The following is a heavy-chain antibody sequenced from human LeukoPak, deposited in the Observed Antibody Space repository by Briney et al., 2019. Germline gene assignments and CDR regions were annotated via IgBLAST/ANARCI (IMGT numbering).Heavy chain of an antibody. Sequence: SETLSLTCAVYGGSFSGYYWSWIRQPPGKGLEWIGEINHSGSTNYNPSLKSRVTISVDTSKNQFSLKLSSVTAADTAVYYCARVNVVDSSGCDYCGQGTLVTVSS. D-gene: IGHD3-22*01. V-gene: IGHV4-34*01. CDR3: ARVNVVDSSGCDY. CDR1: GGSFSGYY. CDR2: INHSGST. J-gene: IGHJ4*02.